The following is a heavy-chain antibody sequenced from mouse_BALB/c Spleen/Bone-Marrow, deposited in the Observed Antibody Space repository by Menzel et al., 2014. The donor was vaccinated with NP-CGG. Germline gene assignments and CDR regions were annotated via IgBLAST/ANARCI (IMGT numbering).Heavy chain of an antibody. CDR1: GFDLSRYW. Sequence: EVQLVESGGGLVQPGGSLKLSCAASGFDLSRYWMSWVRQAPGKGLEWIGEINPDSSTINYTPSLKDKFIISRDNAKNTLYLQMSKVRSEDTALYYCARLGDYGWFAYWGQGTLVTVSA. J-gene: IGHJ3*01. V-gene: IGHV4-1*02. CDR3: ARLGDYGWFAY. D-gene: IGHD2-4*01. CDR2: INPDSSTI.